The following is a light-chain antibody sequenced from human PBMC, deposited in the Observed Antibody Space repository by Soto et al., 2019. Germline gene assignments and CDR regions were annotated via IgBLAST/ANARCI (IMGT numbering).Light chain of an antibody. V-gene: IGKV1-5*03. CDR1: QXXRRX. Sequence: RGGQXXRRXXXXYQXXPXTATXXXISXASTYKSGVPSMFSGSGYGTEFTITISRLPPYDVVTYYCQQYNSYSTFGQGTKVDIK. CDR3: QQYNSYST. J-gene: IGKJ1*01. CDR2: XAS.